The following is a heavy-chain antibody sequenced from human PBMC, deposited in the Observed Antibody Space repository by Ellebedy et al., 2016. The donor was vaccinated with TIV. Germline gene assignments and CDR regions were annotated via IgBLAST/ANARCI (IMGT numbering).Heavy chain of an antibody. CDR3: ARPGWYYFDY. CDR1: GFTFSSYS. Sequence: PGGSLRLSCAASGFTFSSYSMNWVRQAPGKGLEWVSYISSSSSTIYYADSVKGRFTISRDNAKNSLYLQMNSLRAEDTAVYYCARPGWYYFDYWGQGTLVTVSS. D-gene: IGHD3-9*01. CDR2: ISSSSSTI. V-gene: IGHV3-48*04. J-gene: IGHJ4*02.